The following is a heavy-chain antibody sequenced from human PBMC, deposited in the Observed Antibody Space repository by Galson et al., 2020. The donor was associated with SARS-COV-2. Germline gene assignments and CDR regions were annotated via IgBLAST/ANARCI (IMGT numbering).Heavy chain of an antibody. J-gene: IGHJ4*02. V-gene: IGHV4-34*01. D-gene: IGHD6-13*01. CDR3: ARGRYPRADGILLWMYRIASSGVFDS. CDR1: GGTFSGYY. Sequence: PSETLSLTCAVYGGTFSGYYWNWIRQSPGKGQECIGEINDGGRTNYNPSLESRVGISVDTSKKQFSLKLSSVTAADTAVYHCARGRYPRADGILLWMYRIASSGVFDSWSQGTRVTVSS. CDR2: INDGGRT.